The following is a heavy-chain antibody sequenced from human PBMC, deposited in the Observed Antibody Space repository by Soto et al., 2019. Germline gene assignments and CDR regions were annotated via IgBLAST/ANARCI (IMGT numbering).Heavy chain of an antibody. V-gene: IGHV4-31*03. CDR1: GGSISSGGYY. D-gene: IGHD5-18*01. CDR3: SRDLPRGYSYGYELGD. Sequence: SETLSLTCTVSGGSISSGGYYWSWIRQHPGKGLEWIGYIYYSGSTYYNPSLKSRVTISVDTSKNQFSLKLSSVTAADTAVYYCSRDLPRGYSYGYELGDWGQGTPVTVSS. J-gene: IGHJ4*02. CDR2: IYYSGST.